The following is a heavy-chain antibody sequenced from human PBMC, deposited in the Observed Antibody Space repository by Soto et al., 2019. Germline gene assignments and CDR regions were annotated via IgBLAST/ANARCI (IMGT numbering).Heavy chain of an antibody. J-gene: IGHJ5*02. D-gene: IGHD5-12*01. CDR2: TYYRSKWYN. CDR1: RDSVSSNSYT. V-gene: IGHV6-1*01. CDR3: ARANPTGGGYDR. Sequence: SQTLSLSCDISRDSVSSNSYTWNWIRQSTSRGLEWLGRTYYRSKWYNDYAVSVKSRITINPDTSKNQFSLQLNSVTPEDTAVYYCARANPTGGGYDRWGQGTLVTVSS.